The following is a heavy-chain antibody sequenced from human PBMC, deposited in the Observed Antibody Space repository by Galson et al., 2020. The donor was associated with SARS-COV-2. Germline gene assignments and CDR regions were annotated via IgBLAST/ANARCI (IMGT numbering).Heavy chain of an antibody. CDR2: ISDDGNNR. CDR3: VREGVDNNKGALDQ. V-gene: IGHV3-30*13. Sequence: GGSLRLSCAASGFIFRNYVMHWVRQAPGKGLEWMAVISDDGNNRDYADSVKGRFTISRDKSRNSVDLQLNSLRPEDTAVYMCVREGVDNNKGALDQWGQGTLVTVSS. CDR1: GFIFRNYV. D-gene: IGHD5-12*01. J-gene: IGHJ4*02.